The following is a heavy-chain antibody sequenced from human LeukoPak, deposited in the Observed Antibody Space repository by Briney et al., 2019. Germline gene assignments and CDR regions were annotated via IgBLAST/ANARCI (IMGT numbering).Heavy chain of an antibody. CDR2: IIPIFGTA. D-gene: IGHD4-17*01. J-gene: IGHJ4*02. Sequence: ASVKVSCKASGGTFSSYAISWVRQAPGQGLEWMGGIIPIFGTANYAQKFQGRVTITADKSTSTAYMELSSLRAEDTAVYFCANSYTVTTSPFDYWGQGTLVTVSS. CDR3: ANSYTVTTSPFDY. V-gene: IGHV1-69*06. CDR1: GGTFSSYA.